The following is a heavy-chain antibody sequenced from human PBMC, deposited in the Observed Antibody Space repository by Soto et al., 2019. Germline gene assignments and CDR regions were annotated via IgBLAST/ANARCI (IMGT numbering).Heavy chain of an antibody. CDR2: INPNSGGT. CDR3: ARGSPMVRGVNCFDP. Sequence: QVQLVQSGAEVKKPGASVKVSCKASGYTFTGYYMHWVRQAPGQGLEWMGWINPNSGGTNYAQKFQGWVTMTRDTSISTAYMELSRLRSDDTAVYYCARGSPMVRGVNCFDPWGQGTLVTVSS. CDR1: GYTFTGYY. J-gene: IGHJ5*02. V-gene: IGHV1-2*04. D-gene: IGHD3-10*01.